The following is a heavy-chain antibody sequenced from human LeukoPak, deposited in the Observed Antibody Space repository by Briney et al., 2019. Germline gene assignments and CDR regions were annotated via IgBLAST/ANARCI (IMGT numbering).Heavy chain of an antibody. CDR1: AGSISSSSYY. D-gene: IGHD5-24*01. CDR2: LYYSGST. Sequence: SETLSLTCTVSAGSISSSSYYWRWVRQPPGKGLQWIGTLYYSGSTYYNPSLKSRDTISVDTSMNQISLRLPAVTAADTAVYYCARRYGRNGYNQDFFDYWGQGTLVTVSS. J-gene: IGHJ4*02. CDR3: ARRYGRNGYNQDFFDY. V-gene: IGHV4-39*01.